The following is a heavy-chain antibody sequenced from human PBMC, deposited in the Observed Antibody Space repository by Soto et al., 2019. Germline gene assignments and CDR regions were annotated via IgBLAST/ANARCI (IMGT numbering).Heavy chain of an antibody. D-gene: IGHD2-15*01. CDR3: AKDRTVAVVAAPFDY. CDR1: GFTFSSYG. CDR2: ISYDGSNK. V-gene: IGHV3-30*18. Sequence: QVQLVESGGGVVQPGRSLRLSCAASGFTFSSYGMHWVRQAPGKVLEWVAVISYDGSNKYYADSVKSRLTISRDNSKNTLYLHMNSLRAEDTAVYYCAKDRTVAVVAAPFDYWRQGTLVTVSS. J-gene: IGHJ4*02.